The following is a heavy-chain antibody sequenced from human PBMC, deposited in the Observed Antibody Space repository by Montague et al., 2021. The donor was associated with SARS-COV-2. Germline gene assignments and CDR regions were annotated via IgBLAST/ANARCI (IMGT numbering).Heavy chain of an antibody. CDR2: ISSSSSTI. D-gene: IGHD5-18*01. Sequence: SLRLSCAASGFTFSSYSMNWVRQAPGKGLEWVSYISSSSSTIYYXDSXHGRFTISRDNAKNSLYLQMNSLRDEDTAVYYCARDLGLVLAMVYYYYYGMDVWGQGTTVTVSS. CDR1: GFTFSSYS. V-gene: IGHV3-48*02. J-gene: IGHJ6*02. CDR3: ARDLGLVLAMVYYYYYGMDV.